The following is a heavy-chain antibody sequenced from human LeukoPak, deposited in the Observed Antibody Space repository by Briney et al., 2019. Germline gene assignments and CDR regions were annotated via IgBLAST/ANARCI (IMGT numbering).Heavy chain of an antibody. J-gene: IGHJ4*02. CDR3: ARSPRVAGSRYYFDY. CDR1: GFTFSSYA. CDR2: ISYDGSNK. Sequence: PGRSLRLSYAASGFTFSSYAMHWVRQAPGKGLEWVAVISYDGSNKYYADSVKGRFTISRDNSKNTLYLQMNSLRAEDTAVYYCARSPRVAGSRYYFDYWGQGTLVTVSS. V-gene: IGHV3-30*04. D-gene: IGHD2-2*01.